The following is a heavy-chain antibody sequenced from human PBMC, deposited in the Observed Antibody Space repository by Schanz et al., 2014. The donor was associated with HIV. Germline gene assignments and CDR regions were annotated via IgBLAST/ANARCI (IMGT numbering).Heavy chain of an antibody. CDR3: ATCRCDGELSLLRY. CDR1: GYSFTGYY. D-gene: IGHD3-16*02. CDR2: INPSNGKT. V-gene: IGHV1-2*02. J-gene: IGHJ4*02. Sequence: QVQLVQSGAEVEKPGASAKVSCKASGYSFTGYYIHWVRQAPGQGLEWMGWINPSNGKTYYAQKFQGRVTMTRDTSISTAFMELSRLRSDDTAVYYCATCRCDGELSLLRYWGQGTLVTVSS.